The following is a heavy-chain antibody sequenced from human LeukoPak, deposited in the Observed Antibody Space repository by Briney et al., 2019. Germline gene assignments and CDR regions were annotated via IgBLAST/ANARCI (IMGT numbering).Heavy chain of an antibody. CDR1: GYTFTSYG. V-gene: IGHV1-18*04. CDR2: ISAYNGNT. D-gene: IGHD3-10*01. J-gene: IGHJ6*04. CDR3: ARALSGSGRVYYYYGMDV. Sequence: ASVKVSCKASGYTFTSYGISWVRQAPGQGLEWMGWISAYNGNTNYAQKLQGRVTMTTDTSTSTAYMELRSLRFDDTAVYYCARALSGSGRVYYYYGMDVWGKGTTVTVSS.